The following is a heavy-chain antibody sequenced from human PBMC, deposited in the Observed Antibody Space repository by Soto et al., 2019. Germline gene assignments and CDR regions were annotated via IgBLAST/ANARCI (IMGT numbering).Heavy chain of an antibody. J-gene: IGHJ3*02. Sequence: PSETLSLTCAVYGGSFSGYYWSWIRQPPGKGLEWIGEINHSGSTNYNPSLKSRVTISVDTSKNQFSLKLSSVTAADTAVYYCARQKPRVAIFCSGGSCYGWGVFDVFDIGGKGKRATVPS. CDR3: ARQKPRVAIFCSGGSCYGWGVFDVFDI. CDR1: GGSFSGYY. V-gene: IGHV4-34*01. CDR2: INHSGST. D-gene: IGHD2-15*01.